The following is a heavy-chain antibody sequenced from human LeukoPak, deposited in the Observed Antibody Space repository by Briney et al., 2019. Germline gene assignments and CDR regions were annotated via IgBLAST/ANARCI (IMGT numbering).Heavy chain of an antibody. D-gene: IGHD7-27*01. Sequence: PGGSLRLSCAASGFTVSSNYMSWVRQAPGKGLEWVSVIYSGGSTYYADSVKGRFTISRDNSKNTLYLQMNSLRAEDTAVYYCARDSGAQTNNFDYWGQGTLVTVSS. J-gene: IGHJ4*02. CDR1: GFTVSSNY. CDR2: IYSGGST. CDR3: ARDSGAQTNNFDY. V-gene: IGHV3-66*01.